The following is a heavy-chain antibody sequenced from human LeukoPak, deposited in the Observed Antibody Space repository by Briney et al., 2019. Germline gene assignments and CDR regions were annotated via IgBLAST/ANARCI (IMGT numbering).Heavy chain of an antibody. CDR1: GYIFTNYG. D-gene: IGHD3-9*01. CDR2: INPYNGNT. J-gene: IGHJ4*02. CDR3: ARVNNYDILSSFDS. V-gene: IGHV1-18*01. Sequence: ASVKVSCKASGYIFTNYGISWARQAPGQGLEWMAWINPYNGNTNYAQKLQGRVTMTTDTSTSTAYMELRSLTSDDTAVYYCARVNNYDILSSFDSWGQGTLVTVSS.